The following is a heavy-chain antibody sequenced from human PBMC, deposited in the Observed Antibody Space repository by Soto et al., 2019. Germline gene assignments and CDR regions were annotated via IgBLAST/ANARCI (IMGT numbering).Heavy chain of an antibody. CDR1: GDSSGSFY. Sequence: LSLTCSVSGDSSGSFYWTWIRHSPGRALEWIVYVFHTGNTNYKPSLKSRVTITVDTAKNRFSLKLGSVTAADTAVYYCSRSTYTGSSAYFDHWGPGVLVTVSS. CDR2: VFHTGNT. D-gene: IGHD6-6*01. J-gene: IGHJ4*02. CDR3: SRSTYTGSSAYFDH. V-gene: IGHV4-59*01.